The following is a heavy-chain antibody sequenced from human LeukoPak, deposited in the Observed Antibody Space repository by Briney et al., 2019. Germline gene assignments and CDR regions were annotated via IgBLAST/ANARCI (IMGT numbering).Heavy chain of an antibody. CDR3: ARGNGGGYDYGVDY. V-gene: IGHV1-2*02. Sequence: GASVKVSCKPSGYTFTGHYIQWVRQAPGQGLEWMGWINPQSGGTNYAQKFQGRVTMTRDTSISTAYMDLSRLRSDDTAVYYCARGNGGGYDYGVDYWGQGTLVTVSS. J-gene: IGHJ4*02. CDR2: INPQSGGT. CDR1: GYTFTGHY. D-gene: IGHD5-12*01.